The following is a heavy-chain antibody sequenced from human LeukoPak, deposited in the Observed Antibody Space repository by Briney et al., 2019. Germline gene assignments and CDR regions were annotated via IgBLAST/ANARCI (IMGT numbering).Heavy chain of an antibody. V-gene: IGHV3-7*01. J-gene: IGHJ6*04. CDR1: GFTFSGYW. CDR3: ARDRGFGQADV. CDR2: IKQDGGEK. Sequence: GGSLTLSCAASGFTFSGYWMSWLRQTPGKGQEWVANIKQDGGEKYYVDSVKGRFTISRDNAKNSLYLQMNSLRAEDTAVYYCARDRGFGQADVWGKGTTVTVSS. D-gene: IGHD3-10*01.